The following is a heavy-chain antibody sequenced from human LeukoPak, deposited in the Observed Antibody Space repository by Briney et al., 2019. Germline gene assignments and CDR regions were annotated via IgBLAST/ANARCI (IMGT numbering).Heavy chain of an antibody. V-gene: IGHV3-23*01. CDR1: GFTFSSYA. Sequence: GGSLRLSCAASGFTFSSYAMSWVRQAPGKGLEWVSAISGSGGSTYYADFVKGRFTISRDNSKNTLYLQMNSLRAEDTAVYYCAKSGLLVPTTISFDYWGQGTLVTVSS. D-gene: IGHD2-2*01. J-gene: IGHJ4*02. CDR2: ISGSGGST. CDR3: AKSGLLVPTTISFDY.